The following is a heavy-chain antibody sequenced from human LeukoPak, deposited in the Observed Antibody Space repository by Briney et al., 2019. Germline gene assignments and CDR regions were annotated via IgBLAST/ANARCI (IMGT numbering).Heavy chain of an antibody. D-gene: IGHD1-7*01. CDR1: GGSVNGYY. CDR3: AREPPEDEWNSLDS. Sequence: SETPSLTCTVSGGSVNGYYWNWIRQAPGKGLEWIGFIHYSGLTVYSPSLQSRVSMSVDTSRNQFSLDLSSVTAADTALYYCAREPPEDEWNSLDSWGQGSLVTVSS. J-gene: IGHJ4*02. CDR2: IHYSGLT. V-gene: IGHV4-59*02.